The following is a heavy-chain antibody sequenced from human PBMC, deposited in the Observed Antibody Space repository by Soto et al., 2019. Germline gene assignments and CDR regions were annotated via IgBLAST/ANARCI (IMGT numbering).Heavy chain of an antibody. CDR1: GFTFSSYA. CDR2: ISYDGSNK. Sequence: QVQLVESGGGVVQPGRSLRLSCAASGFTFSSYAMHWVRQAPGKGLEWVAVISYDGSNKYYADSVKGRFTISRDNSKNTLYLQMNSLRAEDTAVYYCARERLDWNDAAFDIWGQGTMVTVSS. D-gene: IGHD1-1*01. CDR3: ARERLDWNDAAFDI. J-gene: IGHJ3*02. V-gene: IGHV3-30-3*01.